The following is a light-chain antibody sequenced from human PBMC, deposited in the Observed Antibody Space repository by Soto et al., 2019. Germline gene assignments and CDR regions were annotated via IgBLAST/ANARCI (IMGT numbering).Light chain of an antibody. V-gene: IGKV1-33*01. J-gene: IGKJ5*01. CDR2: DAS. CDR3: QQSDSLPIT. CDR1: RDISNY. Sequence: DIQMTQSPSSLSASVGDRVTITCRASRDISNYLHWYQQRPGKAPKLLIYDASNLERGVPSRFSGTRSGTHFTFAITSLQSEDVATYYCQQSDSLPITFGQGTRLEI.